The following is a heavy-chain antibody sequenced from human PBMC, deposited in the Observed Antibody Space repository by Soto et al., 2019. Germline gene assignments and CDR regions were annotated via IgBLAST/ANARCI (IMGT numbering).Heavy chain of an antibody. CDR1: GGSINSNRW. J-gene: IGHJ5*02. D-gene: IGHD3-9*01. V-gene: IGHV4-4*02. CDR3: AGQWAAGYAAFDP. CDR2: IHDGGTT. Sequence: QVKLQESGPGLVKPSGTLSLTCAVSGGSINSNRWWTWVRQAPGKGLEWIGEIHDGGTTNYNLSLKSRVTLSIDESKNQFSLDMKSVSAADTAVYYCAGQWAAGYAAFDPWGQGIVVTVSS.